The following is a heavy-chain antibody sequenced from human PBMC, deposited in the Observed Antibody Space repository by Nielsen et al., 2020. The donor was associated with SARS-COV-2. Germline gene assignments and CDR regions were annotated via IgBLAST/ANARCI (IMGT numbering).Heavy chain of an antibody. CDR1: GFTLSSYW. Sequence: GESLKISCAASGFTLSSYWMHWVRQAPGKGLEWVSSISSSSSYIYYADSVKGRFTISRDNAKNSLYLQMNSLRAEDTAVYYCARELSANVKYSSSWYVFDYWGQGTLVTVSS. CDR3: ARELSANVKYSSSWYVFDY. V-gene: IGHV3-21*01. CDR2: ISSSSSYI. J-gene: IGHJ4*02. D-gene: IGHD6-13*01.